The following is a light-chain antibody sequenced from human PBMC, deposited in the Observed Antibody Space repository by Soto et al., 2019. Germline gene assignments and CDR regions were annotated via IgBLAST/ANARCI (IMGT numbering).Light chain of an antibody. CDR2: DAS. CDR3: QQYDNLPLT. J-gene: IGKJ4*01. V-gene: IGKV1-33*01. CDR1: QDISNY. Sequence: DIQMTQSPSSLSASVGDRVTSTFQASQDISNYLNWYQQKPGKAPKLLIYDASNLETGVPSRFSGSGSGTDFTFTISSLQPEDIATYYCQQYDNLPLTFGGGTKV.